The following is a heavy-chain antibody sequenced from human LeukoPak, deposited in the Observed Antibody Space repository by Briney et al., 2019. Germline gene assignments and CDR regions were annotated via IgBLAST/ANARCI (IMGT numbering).Heavy chain of an antibody. V-gene: IGHV1-18*01. Sequence: ASVKVSCKASGLSLTHDGISWVRQAPGQGLVWMGWISFHNGDTLYAQNFQGRLTVTTDTSTSTAYMELTSLTSDDTAVYYCASWDDSSGYYYGSFDYWGQGTLVTVSS. CDR2: ISFHNGDT. J-gene: IGHJ4*02. CDR1: GLSLTHDG. D-gene: IGHD3-22*01. CDR3: ASWDDSSGYYYGSFDY.